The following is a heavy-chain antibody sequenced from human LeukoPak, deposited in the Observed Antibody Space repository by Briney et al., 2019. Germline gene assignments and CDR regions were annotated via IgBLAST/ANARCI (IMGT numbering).Heavy chain of an antibody. CDR1: GFTFDDYG. Sequence: PGGSLRLSCAASGFTFDDYGISWVRQAPGKGLEWVSGINWNGGSIGHADSVKGRFTISRDNAKNSLYLQMNSLRAEDTALYYCARAMTDNYYYGMDVWGQGTTVTVSS. J-gene: IGHJ6*02. D-gene: IGHD2-21*02. CDR3: ARAMTDNYYYGMDV. V-gene: IGHV3-20*04. CDR2: INWNGGSI.